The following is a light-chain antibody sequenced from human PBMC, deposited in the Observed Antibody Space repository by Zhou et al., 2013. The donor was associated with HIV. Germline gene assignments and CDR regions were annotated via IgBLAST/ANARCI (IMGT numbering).Light chain of an antibody. CDR1: QTISNY. V-gene: IGKV1-39*01. CDR3: QQSDSWPPT. J-gene: IGKJ2*01. CDR2: KAS. Sequence: DIQMTQSPSTLSASAGDRVTITCRASQTISNYLNWYQQKPGKAPTLLIYKASNLQSGVPSRFSGSGSGTDFTLTISSLQADDFATYYCQQSDSWPPTFGQGTKVEIK.